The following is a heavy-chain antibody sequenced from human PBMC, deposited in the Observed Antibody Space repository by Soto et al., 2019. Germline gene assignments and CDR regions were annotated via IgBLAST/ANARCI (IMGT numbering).Heavy chain of an antibody. Sequence: QVQLQQWGAGLLKPSETLSLTCVVYGGSISGYYWSWIRQPPGKGLEWVGEIKDVGLTNYSPSLYGRATISVDGPKSQFCLKSHSVTAADAAVYYCARGQEGVVATHWDQGALVTVSS. V-gene: IGHV4-34*01. CDR2: IKDVGLT. CDR3: ARGQEGVVATH. D-gene: IGHD5-12*01. CDR1: GGSISGYY. J-gene: IGHJ4*02.